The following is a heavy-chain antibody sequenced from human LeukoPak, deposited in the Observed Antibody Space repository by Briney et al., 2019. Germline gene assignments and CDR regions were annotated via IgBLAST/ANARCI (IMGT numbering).Heavy chain of an antibody. CDR1: GFTFSSYE. V-gene: IGHV3-48*03. Sequence: GGSLRLSCAASGFTFSSYEMNWVRQAPRKGLEWVSYISSSGSTIYYADSVKGRFTISRDNAKNSLYLQMNSLRAEDTAVYYCARGLAVAGDGSWFDPRGQGTLVTVSS. J-gene: IGHJ5*02. CDR2: ISSSGSTI. D-gene: IGHD6-19*01. CDR3: ARGLAVAGDGSWFDP.